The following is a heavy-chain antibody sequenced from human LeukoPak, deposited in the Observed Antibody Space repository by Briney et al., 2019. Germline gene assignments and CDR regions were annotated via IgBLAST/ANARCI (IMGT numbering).Heavy chain of an antibody. CDR2: ISYSGST. CDR3: ARLNSASSLGWFGP. J-gene: IGHJ5*02. Sequence: SETLSLTCSVSGGSINTYYWNWLRQPPGKGLEWIGYISYSGSTNYNPSLKSRVTISVDTSKNQFSLKLSSVAAADTAVYYCARLNSASSLGWFGPWGQGTLVTVSS. CDR1: GGSINTYY. D-gene: IGHD1-26*01. V-gene: IGHV4-59*08.